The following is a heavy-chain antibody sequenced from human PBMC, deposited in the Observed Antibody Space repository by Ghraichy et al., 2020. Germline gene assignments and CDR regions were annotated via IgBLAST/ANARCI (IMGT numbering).Heavy chain of an antibody. V-gene: IGHV4-30-2*01. CDR1: GGSISSGGYS. Sequence: SETLSLTCAVSGGSISSGGYSWSWIRQPPGKGLEWIGYIYHSGSTYYNPSLKSRVTISVDRSKNQFSLKLSSVTAADTAVYYCVRFSYYYGMDVWGQGTTVTVSS. J-gene: IGHJ6*02. CDR3: VRFSYYYGMDV. CDR2: IYHSGST.